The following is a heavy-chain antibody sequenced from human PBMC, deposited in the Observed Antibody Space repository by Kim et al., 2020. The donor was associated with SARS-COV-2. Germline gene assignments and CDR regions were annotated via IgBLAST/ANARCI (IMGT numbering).Heavy chain of an antibody. Sequence: DSVKGRFTISRDNSKNTLYLQMNSLRAEDTAVYYCAKDPLAVPAAVDFDYWGQGTLVTVSS. V-gene: IGHV3-23*01. D-gene: IGHD2-2*01. CDR3: AKDPLAVPAAVDFDY. J-gene: IGHJ4*02.